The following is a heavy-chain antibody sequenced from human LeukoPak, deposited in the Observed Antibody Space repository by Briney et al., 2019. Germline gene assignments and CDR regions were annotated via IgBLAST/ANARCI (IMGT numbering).Heavy chain of an antibody. CDR1: GFTFSSYA. CDR3: ARAEMATFHLDAFYI. Sequence: PGGSLRLSCAASGFTFSSYAMSWVRQAPGEGLEWVSAISGSGGSTYYADSVKGRFTISRDNSKNTLYLQMNSLRAEDTAVYYCARAEMATFHLDAFYIWGQGTMVTLSS. V-gene: IGHV3-23*01. D-gene: IGHD5-24*01. J-gene: IGHJ3*02. CDR2: ISGSGGST.